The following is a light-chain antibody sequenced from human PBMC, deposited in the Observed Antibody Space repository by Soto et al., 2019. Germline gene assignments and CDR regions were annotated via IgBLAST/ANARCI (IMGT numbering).Light chain of an antibody. CDR1: QDIGNF. CDR2: DAS. Sequence: DPQMTQSPSSLSASVGDRVTITCQASQDIGNFLSWYQHKPGAPPRLLIYDASNLQTGVSSRFSGSGSGTDFTFTISSLQPEDIATYYCQQYSNLLLTFGGGTKVDIK. J-gene: IGKJ4*01. CDR3: QQYSNLLLT. V-gene: IGKV1-33*01.